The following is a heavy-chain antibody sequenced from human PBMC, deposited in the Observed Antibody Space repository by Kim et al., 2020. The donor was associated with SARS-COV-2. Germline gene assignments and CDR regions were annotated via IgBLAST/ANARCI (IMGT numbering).Heavy chain of an antibody. D-gene: IGHD1-7*01. CDR3: AKTTGTCYYNMDV. J-gene: IGHJ6*02. V-gene: IGHV5-51*01. Sequence: YSPSFQGQVTISADKSISTAYLQWSSLKASDTAMYYCAKTTGTCYYNMDVWGQGTTVTVSS.